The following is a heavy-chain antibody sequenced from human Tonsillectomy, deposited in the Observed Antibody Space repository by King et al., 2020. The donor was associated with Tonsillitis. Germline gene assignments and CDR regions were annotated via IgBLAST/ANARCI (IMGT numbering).Heavy chain of an antibody. V-gene: IGHV4-30-4*08. D-gene: IGHD6-13*01. Sequence: VQLQESGPGLVKPSQTLSLTCTVSGGPISSGDYYWSWLRQPPGKGLEWIGYLYYAGSTYSNPSLKSRLTTSIDTSKNQFSLNLTSVTAADTAVSFCARIISPLPIAASGRGALDIWGQGTMVTVSS. CDR1: GGPISSGDYY. CDR3: ARIISPLPIAASGRGALDI. CDR2: LYYAGST. J-gene: IGHJ3*02.